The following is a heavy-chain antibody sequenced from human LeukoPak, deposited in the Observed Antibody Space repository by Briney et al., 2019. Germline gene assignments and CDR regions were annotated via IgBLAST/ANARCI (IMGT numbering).Heavy chain of an antibody. D-gene: IGHD2-2*01. V-gene: IGHV4-34*01. CDR2: INHSGST. Sequence: SETLSLTCAVYGGSFSGYYWSWIRQPPGKGLEWIGEINHSGSTNYNPSLKSRVTLSVDTSKNQFSLKLSSVTAADTAVYYCAKDRPYCSSTSCYAPYYYGMDVWGQGTTVTVSS. CDR3: AKDRPYCSSTSCYAPYYYGMDV. J-gene: IGHJ6*02. CDR1: GGSFSGYY.